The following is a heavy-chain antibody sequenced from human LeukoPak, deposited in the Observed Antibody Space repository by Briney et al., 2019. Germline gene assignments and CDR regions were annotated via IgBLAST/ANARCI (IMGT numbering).Heavy chain of an antibody. CDR1: GYTFTGYY. V-gene: IGHV1-2*02. CDR3: ASITMVRGGITNWFDP. D-gene: IGHD3-10*01. J-gene: IGHJ5*02. Sequence: ASVKVSCKASGYTFTGYYMHWVRQAPGQGLEWMGWINPNSGGTNYAQKFRGRVTMTRDTSISTAYMELSRLRSDDTAVYYCASITMVRGGITNWFDPWGQGTLVTVSS. CDR2: INPNSGGT.